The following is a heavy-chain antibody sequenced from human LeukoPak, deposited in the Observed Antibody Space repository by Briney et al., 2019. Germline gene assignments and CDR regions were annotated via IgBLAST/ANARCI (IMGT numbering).Heavy chain of an antibody. V-gene: IGHV5-51*01. D-gene: IGHD2-8*02. CDR3: ARRDRSTGALDH. Sequence: GESLKISCKGFGYIFPSFWFGGVRQMPRKGLVGMGLIYPGDSDTRYSPSFRGQVTISDDKSISTAYLQWSSLKASDTAMYYCARRDRSTGALDHWGQGTLVTVSS. CDR1: GYIFPSFW. CDR2: IYPGDSDT. J-gene: IGHJ4*02.